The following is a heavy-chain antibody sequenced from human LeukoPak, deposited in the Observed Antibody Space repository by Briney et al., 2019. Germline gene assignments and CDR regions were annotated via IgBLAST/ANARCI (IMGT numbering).Heavy chain of an antibody. Sequence: GGSLRLSCAASGFTFSRYAMHWVRQAPGKGLEWVAVISYDGSNKYYADSVKGRFTISRDNFKNTLYLQMNSLRAEDTAVYYCATLSGSRFDPWGQGTLVTVSS. V-gene: IGHV3-30-3*01. CDR2: ISYDGSNK. CDR3: ATLSGSRFDP. CDR1: GFTFSRYA. J-gene: IGHJ5*02. D-gene: IGHD2-15*01.